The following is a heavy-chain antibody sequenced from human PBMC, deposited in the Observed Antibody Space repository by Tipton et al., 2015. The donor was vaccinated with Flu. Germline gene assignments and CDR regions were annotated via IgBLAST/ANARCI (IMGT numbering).Heavy chain of an antibody. CDR2: IWYDGSDK. D-gene: IGHD1-14*01. CDR3: ASHLSGRKFDLHY. Sequence: SGFTFSSYGMHWVRQAPGKGLEWVALIWYDGSDKYYADSVKGRFTISRDNSKNTLYLQMNSLRAEDTGVYYCASHLSGRKFDLHYWGQGTLVTASS. V-gene: IGHV3-33*03. CDR1: GFTFSSYG. J-gene: IGHJ4*02.